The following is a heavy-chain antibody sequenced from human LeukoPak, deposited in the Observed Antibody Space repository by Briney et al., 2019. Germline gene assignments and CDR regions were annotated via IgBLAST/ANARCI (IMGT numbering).Heavy chain of an antibody. CDR2: MNPNSGNT. V-gene: IGHV1-8*01. Sequence: ASVKVSCKASGYTFTSYDINWVRQATGQGLEWMGWMNPNSGNTGYAQKFQGRVTMTRNTSISTAYMELSSLRSEDTAMYYCARGYSSGWYSGGYYYAMDVWGQGTTVTVSS. J-gene: IGHJ6*02. D-gene: IGHD6-19*01. CDR1: GYTFTSYD. CDR3: ARGYSSGWYSGGYYYAMDV.